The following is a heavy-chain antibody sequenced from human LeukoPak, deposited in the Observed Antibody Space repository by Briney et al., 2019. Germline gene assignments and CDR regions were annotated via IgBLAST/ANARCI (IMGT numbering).Heavy chain of an antibody. CDR3: ARDGAAMIVASNWFDP. CDR1: GFTFSSYG. J-gene: IGHJ5*02. CDR2: IRYDGSNK. D-gene: IGHD3-22*01. Sequence: GGSLRLSCAASGFTFSSYGMHWVRQAPGKGLEWVAFIRYDGSNKYYADSVKGRFTISRDNSKNTLYLQMNSLRAEDTAVYYCARDGAAMIVASNWFDPWGQGTLVTVSS. V-gene: IGHV3-30*02.